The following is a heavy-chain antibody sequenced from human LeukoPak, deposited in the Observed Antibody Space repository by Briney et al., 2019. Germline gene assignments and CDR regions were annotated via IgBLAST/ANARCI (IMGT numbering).Heavy chain of an antibody. CDR2: ISGSGDST. D-gene: IGHD5-12*01. CDR3: AKNSGFNSGWFDY. CDR1: GFTFSSYS. J-gene: IGHJ4*02. V-gene: IGHV3-23*01. Sequence: GGSLRLSCAASGFTFSSYSMNWVRQAPGKGLEWVSGISGSGDSTYYADSVKGRFTISRDNSKNTLYLQMSSLRAEDTAVYYCAKNSGFNSGWFDYWGQGTLVTVSS.